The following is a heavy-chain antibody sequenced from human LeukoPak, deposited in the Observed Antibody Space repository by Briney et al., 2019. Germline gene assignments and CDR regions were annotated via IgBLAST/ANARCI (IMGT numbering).Heavy chain of an antibody. J-gene: IGHJ4*02. D-gene: IGHD6-13*01. CDR1: GGSFSDYY. Sequence: SETLSLTCTISGGSFSDYYWSWIRQSPGKGLEWIGYIYHTGSTSYSPSLKSRVSADTSQNQFSLKLSSVTAADTAVYYCATRQAAAGRTAIRDYWGQGTLVTVSS. CDR3: ATRQAAAGRTAIRDY. CDR2: IYHTGST. V-gene: IGHV4-59*01.